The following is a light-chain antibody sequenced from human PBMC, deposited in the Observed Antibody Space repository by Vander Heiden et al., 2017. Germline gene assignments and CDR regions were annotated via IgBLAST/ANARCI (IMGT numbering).Light chain of an antibody. V-gene: IGLV3-25*03. CDR1: ELPKLY. CDR3: QSAENSATFYV. J-gene: IGLJ1*01. CDR2: KDS. Sequence: STELTQPSSVSVSPGETARITCSGDELPKLYTYWYQQKPGQAPVLVIYKDSERPSGIPERFSGASSGTTVTLTISGVQAEDEADYYCQSAENSATFYVFGTGTKVTVL.